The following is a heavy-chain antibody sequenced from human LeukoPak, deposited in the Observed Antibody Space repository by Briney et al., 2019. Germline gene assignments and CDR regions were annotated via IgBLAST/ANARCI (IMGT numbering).Heavy chain of an antibody. CDR3: ARDRDPPSLRFDP. Sequence: PSETLSLTCTVSGGSISSYYWSWIRHPPGKGLEWIGYIYYSGSTNYNPSLKSRVTISVDTSKNQFSLKLSSVTAADTAVYYCARDRDPPSLRFDPWGQGTPVTVSS. D-gene: IGHD3-10*01. V-gene: IGHV4-59*01. CDR2: IYYSGST. CDR1: GGSISSYY. J-gene: IGHJ5*02.